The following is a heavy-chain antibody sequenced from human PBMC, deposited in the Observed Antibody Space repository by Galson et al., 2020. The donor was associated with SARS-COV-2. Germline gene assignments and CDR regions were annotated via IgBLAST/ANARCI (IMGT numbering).Heavy chain of an antibody. CDR2: VSFDGSNT. Sequence: GESLKISCAASGFTFTTYAMYWVRQTPGKGLEWVALVSFDGSNTYYADSVKGRFTAFRDNSRNTFYLQMSSLGTEDTAVFYCARGRGYCSDGRCYGDFQYGLDVWGQGTTVTVSS. J-gene: IGHJ6*02. V-gene: IGHV3-30-3*01. CDR1: GFTFTTYA. D-gene: IGHD2-15*01. CDR3: ARGRGYCSDGRCYGDFQYGLDV.